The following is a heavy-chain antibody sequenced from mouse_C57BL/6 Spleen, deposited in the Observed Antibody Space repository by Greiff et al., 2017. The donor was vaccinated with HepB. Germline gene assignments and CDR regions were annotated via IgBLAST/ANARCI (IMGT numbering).Heavy chain of an antibody. CDR2: IYPRSGNT. CDR3: ARLEYDDGSDYAMDY. V-gene: IGHV1-81*01. J-gene: IGHJ4*01. D-gene: IGHD1-1*01. Sequence: QVHVKQSGAELARPGASVKLSCKASGYTFTSYGISWVKQRTGQGLEWIGEIYPRSGNTYYNEKFKGKAPLTADKSSSTAYMALRSLTSEDSAVYFCARLEYDDGSDYAMDYWGQGTAVT. CDR1: GYTFTSYG.